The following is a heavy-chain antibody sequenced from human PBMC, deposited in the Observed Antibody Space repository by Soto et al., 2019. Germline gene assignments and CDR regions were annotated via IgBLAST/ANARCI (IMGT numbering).Heavy chain of an antibody. CDR3: ARGLRYFDWLPTQAYYYYYGMDV. Sequence: ASVKVSCKASGGTFSSYAISWVRQAPGQGXEWMGGIIPIFGTANYAQKFQGRVTITADKSTSTAYMELSSLRSEDTAVYYCARGLRYFDWLPTQAYYYYYGMDVWGQGTTVTVSS. CDR1: GGTFSSYA. CDR2: IIPIFGTA. V-gene: IGHV1-69*06. J-gene: IGHJ6*02. D-gene: IGHD3-9*01.